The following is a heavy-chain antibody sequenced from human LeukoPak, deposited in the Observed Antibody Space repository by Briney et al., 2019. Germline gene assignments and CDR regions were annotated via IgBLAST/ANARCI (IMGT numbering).Heavy chain of an antibody. Sequence: PGGSLRLSCAASGFTFSSYAMSWVRQAPGKGLEWVSAISGSGGSTYYADSVKGRFTISRDNSKNTLYLQMNSLRAEDTAVYYCAISLHSYDTSGYFYKWGQGTLVTVSS. CDR3: AISLHSYDTSGYFYK. D-gene: IGHD3-22*01. CDR1: GFTFSSYA. CDR2: ISGSGGST. J-gene: IGHJ4*02. V-gene: IGHV3-23*01.